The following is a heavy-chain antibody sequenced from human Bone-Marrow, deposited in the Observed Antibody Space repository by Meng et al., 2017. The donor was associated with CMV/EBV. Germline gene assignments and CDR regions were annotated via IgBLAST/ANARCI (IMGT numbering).Heavy chain of an antibody. V-gene: IGHV3-48*04. D-gene: IGHD3-9*01. CDR1: GFTFSSYS. Sequence: GESLKISCAASGFTFSSYSMNWVRQAPGKGLEWVSYISSSSSTIYYADSVKGRFTISRDNAKNSLYLQMNSLRAEDTAVYYCASVLRYFDWLLDYYYGMDVWAQGTTVTVSS. CDR2: ISSSSSTI. CDR3: ASVLRYFDWLLDYYYGMDV. J-gene: IGHJ6*02.